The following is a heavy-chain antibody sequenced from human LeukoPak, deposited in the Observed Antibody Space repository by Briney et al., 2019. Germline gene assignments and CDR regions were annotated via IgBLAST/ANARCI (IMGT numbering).Heavy chain of an antibody. D-gene: IGHD3-16*01. Sequence: SVKVSCKASGGASGGTFNTYVINWLRQAPGQGLEWVGGIVPIFGRANYAQKLQGRVTMTTDTSTSTAYMELRSLRSDDTAVYYCATSPGWGWAGHWGQGTLVTVSS. CDR2: IVPIFGRA. J-gene: IGHJ4*02. CDR1: GGTFNTYV. V-gene: IGHV1-69*05. CDR3: ATSPGWGWAGH.